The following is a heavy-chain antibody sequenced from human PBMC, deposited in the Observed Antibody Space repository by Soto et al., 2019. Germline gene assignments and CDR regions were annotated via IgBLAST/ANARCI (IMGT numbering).Heavy chain of an antibody. D-gene: IGHD3-10*01. J-gene: IGHJ4*02. CDR3: AREQHYGSGSYDY. CDR2: ISYDERNK. V-gene: IGHV3-30*04. CDR1: GFTFSTYT. Sequence: QVQLVESGGGVVKPGRSLRLSCAASGFTFSTYTLHWVRQAPGKGLEWVALISYDERNKYYADSAKGQFTSTRVNSKNTLYLQMNSLRGDDTAVYYSAREQHYGSGSYDYWRQVALVTVAT.